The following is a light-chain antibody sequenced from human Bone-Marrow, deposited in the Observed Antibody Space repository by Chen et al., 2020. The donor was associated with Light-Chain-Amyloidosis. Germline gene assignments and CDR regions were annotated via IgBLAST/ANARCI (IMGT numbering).Light chain of an antibody. V-gene: IGLV2-14*01. J-gene: IGLJ1*01. CDR2: EVT. CDR3: SSYTITNTLV. CDR1: SSDVGGDNH. Sequence: QSALTQPASVSGSPGQSITISCTGTSSDVGGDNHVSWYPHHPDKAPKLMIYEVTNRPSWVPDRFSGSKSDNTASLTISGLQTEDEADYFCSSYTITNTLVFGSGTRVTVL.